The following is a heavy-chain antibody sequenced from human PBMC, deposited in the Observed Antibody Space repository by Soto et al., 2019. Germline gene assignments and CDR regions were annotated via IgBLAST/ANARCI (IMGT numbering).Heavy chain of an antibody. CDR3: ARDSVQRYCSSTSCSGGMDV. CDR2: TYYRSKWYN. CDR1: GGSINSAA. V-gene: IGHV6-1*01. J-gene: IGHJ6*02. Sequence: PSETLSLTCTVSGGSINSAAWNWIRQSPSRGLEWLGRTYYRSKWYNDYAVSVKSRITINPDTSKNQFSLQLNSVTPEDTAVYYCARDSVQRYCSSTSCSGGMDVWGQGTTVTVSS. D-gene: IGHD2-2*01.